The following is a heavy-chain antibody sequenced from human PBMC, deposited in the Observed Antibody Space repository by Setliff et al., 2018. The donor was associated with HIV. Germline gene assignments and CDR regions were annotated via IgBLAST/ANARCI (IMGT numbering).Heavy chain of an antibody. D-gene: IGHD5-18*01. CDR2: IYYSGNT. V-gene: IGHV4-39*01. CDR3: ARHAIVDTAGRGFDY. Sequence: SETLSLTCTVSGGSISSSNSYWGWIRQPPGKGLEWIGSIYYSGNTYYSPSLKSRVSFSVDTSKNQLSLKLRSVTAADSAMYYCARHAIVDTAGRGFDYWGQGTLVTVSS. CDR1: GGSISSSNSY. J-gene: IGHJ4*02.